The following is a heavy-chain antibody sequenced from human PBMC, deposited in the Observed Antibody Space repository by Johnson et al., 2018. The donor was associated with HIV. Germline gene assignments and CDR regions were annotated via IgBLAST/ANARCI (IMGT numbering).Heavy chain of an antibody. Sequence: QVQLVESGGDVVQPGTSLRLSCEASGLILSGYGLHWVRQAPGKGLEWVAVIWPDGSNRYYADSVQGRFTISRDNSKNTLYLQMNSLRAEDTAVYYCARECSSTRWTYGFDIWGQGTMVTVSS. CDR3: ARECSSTRWTYGFDI. D-gene: IGHD6-13*01. V-gene: IGHV3-33*01. J-gene: IGHJ3*02. CDR2: IWPDGSNR. CDR1: GLILSGYG.